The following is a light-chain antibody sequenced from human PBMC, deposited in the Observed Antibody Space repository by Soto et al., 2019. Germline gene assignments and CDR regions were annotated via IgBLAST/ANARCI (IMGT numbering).Light chain of an antibody. CDR2: EVT. CDR3: SSYAGSNNFV. Sequence: QSALTXPPSASGSPGQSVTISCPGTSSDVGGYNYVSWYQQHPGKAPKLMIYEVTKRPSGVPDRFSGSKSGNTASLTVSGLQAEDEADYYCSSYAGSNNFVFGTGTKVTVL. CDR1: SSDVGGYNY. J-gene: IGLJ1*01. V-gene: IGLV2-8*01.